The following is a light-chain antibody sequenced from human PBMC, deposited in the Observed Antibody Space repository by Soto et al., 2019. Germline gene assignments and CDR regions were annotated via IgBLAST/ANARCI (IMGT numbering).Light chain of an antibody. J-gene: IGLJ1*01. CDR3: SSYTASSTFV. CDR1: SSDVGGRQY. CDR2: EVS. Sequence: QSALTQPASVSGSPGQSITISCTGTSSDVGGRQYVSWYQQHPGKAPKPMIYEVSNRPSGVSNRFSASKSGNTASLTISGLQAEDEADYYCSSYTASSTFVFGTGTKVTVL. V-gene: IGLV2-14*01.